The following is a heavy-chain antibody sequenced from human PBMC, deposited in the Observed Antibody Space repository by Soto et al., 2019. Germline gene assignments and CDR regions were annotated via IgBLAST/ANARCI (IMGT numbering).Heavy chain of an antibody. D-gene: IGHD2-2*01. J-gene: IGHJ6*02. Sequence: TLSLTCSVSGGSITGGHYWSWIRQHPGRGLEWIGNIYDRGTTSYNPSLKSRLTISLDTSRNQFSMKLTSVTAADTAVYYCAREYIAVVPTLDLREVYLHNYRVDVWGQGTTVTVSS. CDR3: AREYIAVVPTLDLREVYLHNYRVDV. V-gene: IGHV4-31*03. CDR1: GGSITGGHY. CDR2: IYDRGTT.